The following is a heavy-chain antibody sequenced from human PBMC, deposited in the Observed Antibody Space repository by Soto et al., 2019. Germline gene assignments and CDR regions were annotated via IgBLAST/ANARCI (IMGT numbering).Heavy chain of an antibody. Sequence: GASVKVSCKASGYTFTSYGISWVRQAPGQGLEWMGWISAYNGNTNYAQKLQGRVTMTTDTSTSTAYMELRSLRSDDTAVYYCARGKQQLVLSRRNYGMDVWGQGTTVTVSS. V-gene: IGHV1-18*01. CDR1: GYTFTSYG. CDR2: ISAYNGNT. D-gene: IGHD6-13*01. J-gene: IGHJ6*02. CDR3: ARGKQQLVLSRRNYGMDV.